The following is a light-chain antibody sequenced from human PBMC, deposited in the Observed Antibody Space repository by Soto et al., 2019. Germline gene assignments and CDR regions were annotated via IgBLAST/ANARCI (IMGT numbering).Light chain of an antibody. CDR3: CSYAGSYTFDVV. Sequence: QSALTQPRSVSGSPGQSVTFSCTGTSSDVGGYNYVSWYQQHPGKAPKLMIYDVTKRPSGVPDRFSGSKSGNTASLTISGLQAEDEADYYCCSYAGSYTFDVVFGGGTELTVL. CDR2: DVT. V-gene: IGLV2-11*01. CDR1: SSDVGGYNY. J-gene: IGLJ2*01.